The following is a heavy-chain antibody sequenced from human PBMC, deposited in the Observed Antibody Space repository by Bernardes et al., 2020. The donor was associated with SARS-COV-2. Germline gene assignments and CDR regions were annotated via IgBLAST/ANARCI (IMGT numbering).Heavy chain of an antibody. V-gene: IGHV3-9*01. CDR3: ARDRDPVRGVFDY. CDR2: IGWNGGSI. CDR1: GFTYDNYA. J-gene: IGHJ4*02. D-gene: IGHD3-10*01. Sequence: GGSLRLSCGASGFTYDNYAMHWVRQAPGKGLEWVSGIGWNGGSIAYADSVKGRFTISRDNTKNSLYLQMNSLRAEDTGLYYCARDRDPVRGVFDYWGQGTLVTVSS.